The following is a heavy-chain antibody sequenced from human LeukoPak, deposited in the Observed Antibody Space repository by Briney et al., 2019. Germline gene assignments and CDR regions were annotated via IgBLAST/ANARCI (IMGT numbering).Heavy chain of an antibody. CDR3: ARGWVGATGGYYYYYGMDV. CDR2: MNPNSGNT. J-gene: IGHJ6*02. D-gene: IGHD1-26*01. CDR1: GYTFTSYD. V-gene: IGHV1-8*01. Sequence: ASVKVSCKASGYTFTSYDINWVRQATGQGLEWMGWMNPNSGNTGYAQKFQGRVTMTRNTPISTAYMELSSLRSEDTAVYYCARGWVGATGGYYYYYGMDVWGQGTTVTVSS.